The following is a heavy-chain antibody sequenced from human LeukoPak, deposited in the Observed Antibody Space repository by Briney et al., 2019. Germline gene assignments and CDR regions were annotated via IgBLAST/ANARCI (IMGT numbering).Heavy chain of an antibody. V-gene: IGHV4-39*01. D-gene: IGHD2-8*01. Sequence: SETLSLTCTVSGGSISSSSYYWGWIRQPPGKGLEWIGSIYYSGSTYYNPSLKSRVTISVDTSKNQFSLKLSSVTAADTAVYYCARGDTKPKRANDYWGQGTLVTVSS. CDR3: ARGDTKPKRANDY. CDR1: GGSISSSSYY. J-gene: IGHJ4*02. CDR2: IYYSGST.